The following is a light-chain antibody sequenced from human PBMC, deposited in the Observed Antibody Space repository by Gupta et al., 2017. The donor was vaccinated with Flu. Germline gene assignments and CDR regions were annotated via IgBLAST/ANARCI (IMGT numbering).Light chain of an antibody. Sequence: AIRMTQSPSSFSASTGDSVTITCRASQGISSYLAWYQQKPGKAPKLLIYAASTLQSGVPSRFSGSGSGTDFTLTISCLQSEDFATYYCQQYYSYLLTFGGGTKVEIK. CDR1: QGISSY. V-gene: IGKV1-8*01. CDR3: QQYYSYLLT. J-gene: IGKJ4*01. CDR2: AAS.